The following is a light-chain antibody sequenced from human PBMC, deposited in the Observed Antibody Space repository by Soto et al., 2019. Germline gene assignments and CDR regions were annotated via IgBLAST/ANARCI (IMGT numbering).Light chain of an antibody. V-gene: IGLV2-23*03. CDR1: SSDVGSYNL. CDR3: CSYAGSSTFFYV. J-gene: IGLJ1*01. Sequence: QSALTHPASVSGSPGQSITISCTGTSSDVGSYNLVSWYQQHPGEAPKLMIYEGSKRPSGVSNRSSGSKSGNTASLTISGLQAEDEADYYCCSYAGSSTFFYVLGAGTKVTVL. CDR2: EGS.